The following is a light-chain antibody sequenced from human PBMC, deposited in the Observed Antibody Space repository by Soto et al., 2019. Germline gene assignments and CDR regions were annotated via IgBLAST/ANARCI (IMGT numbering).Light chain of an antibody. CDR3: CSYAGSSIFYV. CDR2: EGS. J-gene: IGLJ1*01. Sequence: QSVLTRPASVSGSPGQSITISCTGTSSDVGSYNLVSWYQQHPGKAPKLMIYEGSRRPSGVSTRFSGSKSGNTASLTISGLQAEDEADYYCCSYAGSSIFYVFGTGTKVTVL. V-gene: IGLV2-23*01. CDR1: SSDVGSYNL.